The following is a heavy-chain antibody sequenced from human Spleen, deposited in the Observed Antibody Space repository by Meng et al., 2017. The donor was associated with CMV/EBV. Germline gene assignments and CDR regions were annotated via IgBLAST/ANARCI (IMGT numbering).Heavy chain of an antibody. D-gene: IGHD4-11*01. CDR2: INSDGSCT. CDR1: GFTFCSCW. J-gene: IGHJ4*02. CDR3: ANAYSNYQDY. Sequence: GGSLRLSCAASGFTFCSCWMHWVRQAPGKGLLWVSRINSDGSCTNSADSLKGRFTISRDNAKNTLYLQMNSLRAEDTAVYYCANAYSNYQDYWGQGTLVTVSS. V-gene: IGHV3-74*01.